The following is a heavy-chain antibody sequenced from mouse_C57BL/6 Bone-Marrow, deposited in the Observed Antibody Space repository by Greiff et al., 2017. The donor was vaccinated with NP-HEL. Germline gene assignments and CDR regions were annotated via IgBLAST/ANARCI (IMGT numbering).Heavy chain of an antibody. D-gene: IGHD1-2*01. V-gene: IGHV5-12*01. CDR2: ISNGGGST. CDR3: ARRGITTAPFDY. CDR1: GFTFSDYY. Sequence: EVMLVESGGGSVQPGGSLKLSCAASGFTFSDYYMYWVRQTPEKRLEWVAYISNGGGSTYYPDTVKGRFTISRDNAKNTLYLQMSRLKSEDTAMYYCARRGITTAPFDYWGQGTTLTVSS. J-gene: IGHJ2*01.